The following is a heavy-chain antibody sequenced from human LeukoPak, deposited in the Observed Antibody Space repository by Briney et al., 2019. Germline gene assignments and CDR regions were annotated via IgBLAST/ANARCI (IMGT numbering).Heavy chain of an antibody. CDR1: GFTFSSYD. CDR2: IGTAGEI. V-gene: IGHV3-13*01. J-gene: IGHJ3*02. Sequence: GGSLRLSCAASGFTFSSYDIHWVRQATGKGLEWVSGIGTAGEIYYPGSVKGRFTISRENAKNSLYLQMNSLRAGDTAVYYCARVDDSSGYSLDAFDIWGQGTMVTVSS. CDR3: ARVDDSSGYSLDAFDI. D-gene: IGHD3-22*01.